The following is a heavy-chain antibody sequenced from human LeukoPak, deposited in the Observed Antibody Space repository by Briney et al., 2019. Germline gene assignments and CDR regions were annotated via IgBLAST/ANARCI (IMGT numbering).Heavy chain of an antibody. CDR1: GYTFSSYW. CDR3: ARQNDFRLDY. D-gene: IGHD3-3*01. Sequence: GESLKISCKGSGYTFSSYWIGWVRQMPGKGLEWMGIIYPGDSDTRYSPSLQGQVTISVDTSIGTAYLQWSSLKASDTAIYYCARQNDFRLDYWGQGTLVTVS. CDR2: IYPGDSDT. J-gene: IGHJ4*02. V-gene: IGHV5-51*01.